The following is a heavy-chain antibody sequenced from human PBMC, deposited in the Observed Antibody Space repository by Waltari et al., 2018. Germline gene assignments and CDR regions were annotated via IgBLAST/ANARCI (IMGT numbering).Heavy chain of an antibody. Sequence: EVHLTQSGAEVKKPGATVKISCKASGYSFTDQFLHWVRQAPGKGPEWIGRVDPEDGETTLAEKFEGRVTITADTSTDTAYMDLSRLRSEDTALYYRMTLPIFGLVIKNYWGQGTLVTVSS. CDR2: VDPEDGET. D-gene: IGHD3-3*01. CDR3: MTLPIFGLVIKNY. V-gene: IGHV1-69-2*01. CDR1: GYSFTDQF. J-gene: IGHJ1*01.